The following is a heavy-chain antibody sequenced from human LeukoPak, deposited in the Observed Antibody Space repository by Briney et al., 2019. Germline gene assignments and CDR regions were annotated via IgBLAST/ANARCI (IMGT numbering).Heavy chain of an antibody. Sequence: PSETLSLTCTVSGGSISSYYWSWIRQPPGKGLEWIGYIYYSGNTNYNPSLKSRVTISVDTSKNQFSLKLSSVTAADTAVYYCASTHTYFVSGSYYPNWFDPWGQGTLVTVSS. CDR2: IYYSGNT. D-gene: IGHD3-10*01. CDR3: ASTHTYFVSGSYYPNWFDP. V-gene: IGHV4-59*01. J-gene: IGHJ5*02. CDR1: GGSISSYY.